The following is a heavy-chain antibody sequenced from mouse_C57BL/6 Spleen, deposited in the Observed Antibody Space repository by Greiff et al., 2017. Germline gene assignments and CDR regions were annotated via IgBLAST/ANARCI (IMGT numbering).Heavy chain of an antibody. Sequence: VQLQQSGPELVKPGASVKISCTASGYAFSDSWMHWVKQRPEKGLEWIGRIYPGDGDTNYNRKFKGKATLTADKSSSTAYMQLSSLTSEDSAVYFCASPGYFDYWGQGTTLTVAS. CDR1: GYAFSDSW. CDR2: IYPGDGDT. CDR3: ASPGYFDY. V-gene: IGHV1-82*01. J-gene: IGHJ2*01.